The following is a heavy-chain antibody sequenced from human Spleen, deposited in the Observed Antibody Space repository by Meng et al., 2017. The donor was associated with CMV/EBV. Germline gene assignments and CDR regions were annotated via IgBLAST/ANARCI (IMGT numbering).Heavy chain of an antibody. J-gene: IGHJ4*02. CDR3: ARDLAAAGTRELDY. CDR1: GGSFSGYY. V-gene: IGHV4-34*01. D-gene: IGHD6-13*01. Sequence: QVRLQQWGAGPLKPSATLSLTCDVYGGSFSGYYWSWIRQPPGKGLEWIGEINHSGSTNYNPSLKSRITISVDTSKNQFSLKLSSVTAADTAVYYCARDLAAAGTRELDYWGQGTLVTVSS. CDR2: INHSGST.